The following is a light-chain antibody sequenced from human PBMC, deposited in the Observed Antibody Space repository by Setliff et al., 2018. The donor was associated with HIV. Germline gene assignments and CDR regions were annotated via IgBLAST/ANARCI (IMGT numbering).Light chain of an antibody. J-gene: IGLJ1*01. CDR1: NSXVGGYNY. CDR3: CSYAGSYTLGV. Sequence: QSVLTQPRSVSGSPGQSVTISCTGTNSXVGGYNYVSWYQQHPGKAPKLMIYDVSKRPSGVPDRFSGSKSGNTASLTISGLQAEDEADYYCCSYAGSYTLGVFGTGTKVTVL. CDR2: DVS. V-gene: IGLV2-11*01.